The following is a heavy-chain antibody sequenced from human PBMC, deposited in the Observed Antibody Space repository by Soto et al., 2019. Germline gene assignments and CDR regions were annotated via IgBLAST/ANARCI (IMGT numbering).Heavy chain of an antibody. Sequence: QVQLVESGGGVAQPGRSLRLSCAASGFTFSSYGMHWVRQAPGKGLEWVAVISYDGSNKYYADSVKGRFTISRDNSKNTLYLQMNSLRAEDTAVYYCARDYDFWSGSGDYWGQGTLVTVSS. V-gene: IGHV3-30*03. CDR2: ISYDGSNK. D-gene: IGHD3-3*01. CDR3: ARDYDFWSGSGDY. J-gene: IGHJ4*02. CDR1: GFTFSSYG.